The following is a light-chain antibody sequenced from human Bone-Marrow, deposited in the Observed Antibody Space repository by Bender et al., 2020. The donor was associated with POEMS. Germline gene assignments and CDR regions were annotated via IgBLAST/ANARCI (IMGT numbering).Light chain of an antibody. V-gene: IGLV1-44*01. CDR3: AAWDAGLSGGV. J-gene: IGLJ3*02. CDR1: NSNIGTNA. Sequence: QSVLTQPPSASGTPGQRVTISCSGSNSNIGTNAVNWYQQFPGTAPKLLIYSDNQRPSGVPDRFYAFKSGTSASLAISGLQSEDEDDYYCAAWDAGLSGGVFCGGTKLTVL. CDR2: SDN.